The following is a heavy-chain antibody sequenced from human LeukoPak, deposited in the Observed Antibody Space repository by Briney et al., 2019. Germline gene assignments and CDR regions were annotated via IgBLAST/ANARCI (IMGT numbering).Heavy chain of an antibody. D-gene: IGHD3-10*01. J-gene: IGHJ6*02. CDR1: GGSISSYY. V-gene: IGHV4-59*06. CDR2: IYYSGST. Sequence: SETLSLTCTVSGGSISSYYWSWIRQHPGKGLEWIGYIYYSGSTYYNPSLKSRVTISVDTSKNQFSLKLSSVIAADTAVYYCARSTHTLLWFGESPDYGMDVWGQGTTVTVSS. CDR3: ARSTHTLLWFGESPDYGMDV.